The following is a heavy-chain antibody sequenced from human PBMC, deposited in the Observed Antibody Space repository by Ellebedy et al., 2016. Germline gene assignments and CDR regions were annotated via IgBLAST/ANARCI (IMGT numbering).Heavy chain of an antibody. Sequence: GESLKISCAASGFTFSSYAMSWVRQAPGKGLEWVSAISGSGGSTYYADSVKGRFTISSDNSKNTLYLQMNSLRAEDTAVYYCAKILPWNLRGGFDYWGQGTLVTVSS. CDR2: ISGSGGST. CDR3: AKILPWNLRGGFDY. D-gene: IGHD1-1*01. CDR1: GFTFSSYA. V-gene: IGHV3-23*01. J-gene: IGHJ4*02.